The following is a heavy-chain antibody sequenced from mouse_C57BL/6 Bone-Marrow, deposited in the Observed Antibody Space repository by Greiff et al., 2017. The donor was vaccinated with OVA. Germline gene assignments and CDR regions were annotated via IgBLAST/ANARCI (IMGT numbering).Heavy chain of an antibody. J-gene: IGHJ1*03. CDR1: GFSLSTSGMG. CDR2: IYWDDDK. V-gene: IGHV8-12*01. Sequence: QVTLKVCGPGILQSSQTLSLTCSFSGFSLSTSGMGVSWIRQPSGKGLEWLAHIYWDDDKRYTPSLKSRLTISKDTSRTQVFLKINRVDTADTATYYCARRGDYDYDWYFDVWGTGTTVTVSA. D-gene: IGHD2-4*01. CDR3: ARRGDYDYDWYFDV.